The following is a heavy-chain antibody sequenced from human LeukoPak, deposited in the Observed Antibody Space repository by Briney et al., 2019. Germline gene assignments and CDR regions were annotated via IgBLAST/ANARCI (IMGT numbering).Heavy chain of an antibody. CDR3: ARTNYDFWSGHNWFDP. V-gene: IGHV3-48*01. Sequence: GGSLRLSCADSGFTFSGYSMNWVRRAPGKGLEWVSYISSSTIYYADSVKGRFTMSRDNAKKSLYLQMSSLRAEDTAVYYCARTNYDFWSGHNWFDPWGQGTLVTVSS. J-gene: IGHJ5*02. CDR2: ISSSTI. CDR1: GFTFSGYS. D-gene: IGHD3-3*01.